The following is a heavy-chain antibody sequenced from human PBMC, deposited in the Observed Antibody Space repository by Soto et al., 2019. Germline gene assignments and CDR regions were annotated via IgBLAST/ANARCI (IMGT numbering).Heavy chain of an antibody. CDR1: TYTFTKYA. V-gene: IGHV1-3*01. Sequence: ASVKVSCKASTYTFTKYAIHWVRQAPGQGLEWMGWINAGNGNTKYSQKFQGRVTITRDTSASTVYMEVTSLRSEDTALYYCSTDKGPYVDPQSGHYYYGMDVWGQGTTVTVSS. CDR2: INAGNGNT. J-gene: IGHJ6*02. CDR3: STDKGPYVDPQSGHYYYGMDV. D-gene: IGHD4-17*01.